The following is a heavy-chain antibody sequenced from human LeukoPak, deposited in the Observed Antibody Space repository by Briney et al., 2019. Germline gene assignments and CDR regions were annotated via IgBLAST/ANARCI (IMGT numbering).Heavy chain of an antibody. CDR2: ITSSSSHI. CDR1: GFTFRTYA. V-gene: IGHV3-21*01. CDR3: AREPGDYVWGSYRPDAFDI. Sequence: GGSLRLSCAASGFTFRTYAVDWVRQAPGKGLEWVSTITSSSSHIYYADSVNGRLTISRDNAKNSLYLQMNSLRAEDTAVYYCAREPGDYVWGSYRPDAFDIWGQGTMVTVSS. D-gene: IGHD3-16*02. J-gene: IGHJ3*02.